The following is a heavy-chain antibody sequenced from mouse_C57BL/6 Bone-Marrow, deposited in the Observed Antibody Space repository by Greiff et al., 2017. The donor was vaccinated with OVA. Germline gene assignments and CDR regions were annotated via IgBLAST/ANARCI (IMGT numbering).Heavy chain of an antibody. V-gene: IGHV1-11*01. J-gene: IGHJ2*01. Sequence: LQLQESGAELASPWASVTLSCKASGYTFTDHLLNCVKKRPGQVLEWIGRISPVSGETNSNQKFMGKATFSVDPSSSPVYMVLNSLTSEDSAVYYCVRSSLFDYWGQGTTLTVSS. CDR2: ISPVSGET. CDR1: GYTFTDHL. D-gene: IGHD1-1*01. CDR3: VRSSLFDY.